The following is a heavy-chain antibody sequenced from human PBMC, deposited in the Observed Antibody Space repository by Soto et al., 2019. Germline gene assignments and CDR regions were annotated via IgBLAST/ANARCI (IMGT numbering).Heavy chain of an antibody. D-gene: IGHD3-22*01. Sequence: PGGSLRLSCAASGFTFSNYVMSWVRQAPGKGLEWVSGISGSGDSTDYADSVKGRFTVSRDNSKNMLTLQMNSLRADDTAVYYCAKDHNRYDSSGHYDYWGQGTMVTVYS. V-gene: IGHV3-23*01. CDR3: AKDHNRYDSSGHYDY. CDR2: ISGSGDST. CDR1: GFTFSNYV. J-gene: IGHJ4*02.